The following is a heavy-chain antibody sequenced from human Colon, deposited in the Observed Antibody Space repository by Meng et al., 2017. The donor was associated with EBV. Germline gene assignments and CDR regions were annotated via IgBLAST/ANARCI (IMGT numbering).Heavy chain of an antibody. V-gene: IGHV6-1*01. J-gene: IGHJ4*02. D-gene: IGHD1/OR15-1a*01. CDR1: GYRFPSPGAA. CDR3: ARDYGTSRPFEY. Sequence: QVPPQHSCPGLVKPPPTPTPPCAISGYRFPSPGAAWNWIRQSPSRGLEWLGRTYYRSKWHNDYAVSVKGRIAINPDTSKNQFFLQLNSVTPEDTAVYYCARDYGTSRPFEYWGQGILVTVSS. CDR2: TYYRSKWHN.